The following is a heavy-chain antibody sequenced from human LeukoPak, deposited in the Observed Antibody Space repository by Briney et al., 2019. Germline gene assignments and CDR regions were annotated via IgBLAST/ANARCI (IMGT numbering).Heavy chain of an antibody. V-gene: IGHV4-38-2*01. D-gene: IGHD6-19*01. CDR2: IYHSGST. CDR1: GYSISSGYY. J-gene: IGHJ3*02. Sequence: KPSETLSLTCAVSGYSISSGYYWGWIRQPPGKGLEWIGSIYHSGSTYYNPSLKSRVTISGDTSKNQFSLTLSSVTAADTAVYYWAMQWLVRDACDIWGQGTRVTVSS. CDR3: AMQWLVRDACDI.